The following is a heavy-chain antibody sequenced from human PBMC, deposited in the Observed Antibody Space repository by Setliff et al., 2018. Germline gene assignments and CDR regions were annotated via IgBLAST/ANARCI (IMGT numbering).Heavy chain of an antibody. CDR3: ARDRTYYGSGTYTRWFDY. J-gene: IGHJ4*02. Sequence: PSETLSLTCTASGASINSHYWSWIRQPPGKGLEWIGLFFYSGDSRYNPSLKSRVTMSVDTSKNQFSLKLSSVTAADTAVYYCARDRTYYGSGTYTRWFDYWGQGTLVTVSS. V-gene: IGHV4-59*11. CDR2: FFYSGDS. CDR1: GASINSHY. D-gene: IGHD3-10*01.